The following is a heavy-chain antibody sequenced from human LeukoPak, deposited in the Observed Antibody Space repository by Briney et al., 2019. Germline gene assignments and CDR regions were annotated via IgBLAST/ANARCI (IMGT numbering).Heavy chain of an antibody. V-gene: IGHV1-18*01. J-gene: IGHJ3*02. CDR1: GYTFTSYG. CDR3: ARDRGDIVVVPAASLRLTGDAFDI. D-gene: IGHD2-2*01. Sequence: GPVKVSCKASGYTFTSYGISWVRQAPGQGLEWMGWISAYNGNTDYAQKLQGRVTMTTDTSTSTAYMELRSLRSDDTAVYYCARDRGDIVVVPAASLRLTGDAFDIWGQGTMVTVSS. CDR2: ISAYNGNT.